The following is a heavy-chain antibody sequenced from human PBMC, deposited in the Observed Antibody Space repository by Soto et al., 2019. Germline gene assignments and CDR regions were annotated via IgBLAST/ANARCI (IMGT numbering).Heavy chain of an antibody. D-gene: IGHD7-27*01. CDR3: ARGWGLYYFDY. J-gene: IGHJ4*02. V-gene: IGHV1-3*01. Sequence: QVQLVQSGAEVKKPGASVKVSCKASGYTFTSYAMHWVRQAPGQRLEWMGWINAGNGNTKYSQKFQGRVTITRDTSASTAYMELSSLRSEYTAVYYCARGWGLYYFDYWGQGTLVTVSS. CDR1: GYTFTSYA. CDR2: INAGNGNT.